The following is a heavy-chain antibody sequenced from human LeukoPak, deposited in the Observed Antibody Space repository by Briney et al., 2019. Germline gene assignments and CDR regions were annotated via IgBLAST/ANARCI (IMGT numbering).Heavy chain of an antibody. CDR2: VFRLQTVRT. V-gene: IGHV4-38-2*01. CDR1: GFTFSSYA. D-gene: IGHD2-8*01. Sequence: GSLRLSCAASGFTFSSYAMTWVRQAPGKGLEWIANVFRLQTVRTFNNPSLGSRVTMSLDPSHNQFSLNLTSVTAADTALYFCARVLHAPYLIDSWGQGTLVTVSS. J-gene: IGHJ4*02. CDR3: ARVLHAPYLIDS.